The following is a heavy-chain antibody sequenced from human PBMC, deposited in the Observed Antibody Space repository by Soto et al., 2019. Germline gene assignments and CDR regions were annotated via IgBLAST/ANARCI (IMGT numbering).Heavy chain of an antibody. D-gene: IGHD3-3*01. CDR3: ARDWYDFWSGYCEY. CDR1: GFTFSSYW. J-gene: IGHJ4*02. V-gene: IGHV3-7*01. CDR2: IKQDGSEK. Sequence: GGSLRLSCAASGFTFSSYWMSWVRQAPGKGLEWVANIKQDGSEKYYVDSVKGRFTISRDNAKNSLYLQMNSLRAEDTAVYYCARDWYDFWSGYCEYWGQGTLVTVSS.